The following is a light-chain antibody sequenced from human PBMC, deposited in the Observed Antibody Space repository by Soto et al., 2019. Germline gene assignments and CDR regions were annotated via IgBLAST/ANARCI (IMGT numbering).Light chain of an antibody. J-gene: IGLJ1*01. Sequence: QSVLTQPASVSGSPGQSITISCTGTSSDVGGYNYVSWYQQHPGKAPKLMIYEVSNRPSGVSNRFSGSKSGNTASLTISGIQAEEEADYYCSSYTRSSTLNVFGTGTKVTV. CDR3: SSYTRSSTLNV. V-gene: IGLV2-14*01. CDR2: EVS. CDR1: SSDVGGYNY.